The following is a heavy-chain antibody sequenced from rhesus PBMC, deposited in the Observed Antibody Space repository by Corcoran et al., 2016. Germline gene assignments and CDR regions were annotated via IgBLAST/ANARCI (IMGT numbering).Heavy chain of an antibody. J-gene: IGHJ4*01. Sequence: VQLQESCPGLVKPSETLSLICSFSGGSISDYYYWHLIRQSPWQGLEWIGNIYGYRTSTYYNPSLKSRVTSSKDTSKNQFFLKLSSVTAADTAVYYCARGPYSNYYLDYWGQGVLVTVSS. V-gene: IGHV4S9*01. CDR3: ARGPYSNYYLDY. CDR2: IYGYRTST. D-gene: IGHD4-17*01. CDR1: GGSISDYYY.